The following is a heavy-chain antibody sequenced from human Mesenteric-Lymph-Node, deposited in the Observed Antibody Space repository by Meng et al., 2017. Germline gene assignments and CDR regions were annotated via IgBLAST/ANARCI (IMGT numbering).Heavy chain of an antibody. CDR2: ISGSGGST. CDR1: GFTFSSYA. Sequence: EVKLGEAGGGLVQPGGSLRLSCAASGFTFSSYAMSWVRKAPGKGLEWVSAISGSGGSTYYADSVKGRFTISRDNSKNTVYLQMNRLRAEDSAIYYCTNDRLNHWGQGALVTASS. CDR3: TNDRLNH. D-gene: IGHD3-16*01. V-gene: IGHV3-23*04. J-gene: IGHJ1*01.